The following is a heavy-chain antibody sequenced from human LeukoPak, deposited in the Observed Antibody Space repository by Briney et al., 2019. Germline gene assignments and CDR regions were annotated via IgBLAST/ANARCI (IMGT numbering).Heavy chain of an antibody. J-gene: IGHJ4*02. V-gene: IGHV3-11*01. CDR1: GFTFSDYY. CDR3: ARELQTYYYDSSGYL. Sequence: PGGSLRLSCAASGFTFSDYYMSWIRQAPGKGLEWVSYISSSGSTIYYADSVKGRFTISRDNAKNSLYLQMNSLRAEDTAVYYCARELQTYYYDSSGYLWGQGTLVTVSS. CDR2: ISSSGSTI. D-gene: IGHD3-22*01.